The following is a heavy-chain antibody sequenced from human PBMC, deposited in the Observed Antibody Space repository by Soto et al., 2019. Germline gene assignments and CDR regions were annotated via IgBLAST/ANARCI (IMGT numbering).Heavy chain of an antibody. CDR2: IGSSSSYI. V-gene: IGHV3-21*01. CDR3: ARDKEDDEGDTAMNYYYYGMDV. Sequence: PGGSLRLSCAASGFTFSSYSMNWVRQAPGKGLEWVSSIGSSSSYIYYADSVKGRFTISRDNAKNSLYLQMNSLRAEDTAVYYCARDKEDDEGDTAMNYYYYGMDVWGQGTTVTVSS. J-gene: IGHJ6*02. D-gene: IGHD5-18*01. CDR1: GFTFSSYS.